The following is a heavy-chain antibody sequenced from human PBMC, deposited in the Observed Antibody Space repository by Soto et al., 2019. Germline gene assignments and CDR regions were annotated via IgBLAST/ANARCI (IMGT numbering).Heavy chain of an antibody. CDR2: INPNSGGT. J-gene: IGHJ5*02. CDR1: GYTFTGYY. V-gene: IGHV1-2*02. Sequence: ASVKVSCKASGYTFTGYYMHWVRQAPGQGLEWMGWINPNSGGTNYAQKFQGRVTMTRDTSISTAYMELSRLRSDDTAVYYCARSPSGEDFWSGYNNWFDPWGQGTLVTVSS. D-gene: IGHD3-3*01. CDR3: ARSPSGEDFWSGYNNWFDP.